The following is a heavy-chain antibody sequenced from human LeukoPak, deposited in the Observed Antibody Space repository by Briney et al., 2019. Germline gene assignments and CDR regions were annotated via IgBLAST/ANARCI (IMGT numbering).Heavy chain of an antibody. V-gene: IGHV3-7*05. CDR3: ARISIAAAGDFDY. D-gene: IGHD6-13*01. Sequence: GGSLRLSCAASGFTFSSYWMNWVRQAPGKGLEWVANIKQDGSKTYYVDSVKGRFTISRDNAKNSLYLQMNSLRAEDTAVYYCARISIAAAGDFDYWGQGTLVTVSS. CDR1: GFTFSSYW. CDR2: IKQDGSKT. J-gene: IGHJ4*02.